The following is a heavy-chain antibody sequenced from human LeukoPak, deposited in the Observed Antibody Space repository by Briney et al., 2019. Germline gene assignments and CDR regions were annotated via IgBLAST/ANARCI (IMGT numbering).Heavy chain of an antibody. CDR3: ATGRTVTSYYFDY. Sequence: GASVKVSCKASGYTFTSYGISWVRQAPGQGLEWMGWISAYNGNTNYAQKLQGRVTMTTDTSTSTAYMELRSLRSEDTAVYYCATGRTVTSYYFDYWAREPWSPSPQ. D-gene: IGHD4-17*01. V-gene: IGHV1-18*01. CDR1: GYTFTSYG. CDR2: ISAYNGNT. J-gene: IGHJ4*02.